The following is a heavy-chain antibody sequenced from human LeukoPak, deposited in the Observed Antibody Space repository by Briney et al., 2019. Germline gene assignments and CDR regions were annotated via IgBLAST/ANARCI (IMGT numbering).Heavy chain of an antibody. CDR2: ISWNSGSI. D-gene: IGHD6-19*01. V-gene: IGHV3-9*01. CDR3: AKDIGSGWYDY. J-gene: IGHJ4*02. Sequence: PGGSLRLSCAASGFTFDDYAMHWVRQAPGKGLEWVSGISWNSGSIGFADSVKGRFTISRDNAQNSLYLQMNSLRAEDTALYYCAKDIGSGWYDYWGQGTLVTVSS. CDR1: GFTFDDYA.